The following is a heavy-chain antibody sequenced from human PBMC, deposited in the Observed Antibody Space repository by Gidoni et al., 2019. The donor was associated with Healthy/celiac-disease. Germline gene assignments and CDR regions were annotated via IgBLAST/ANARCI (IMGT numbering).Heavy chain of an antibody. V-gene: IGHV1-3*01. Sequence: QVQLVQSGAEVKKPGASVKVSCKASGYTFTSYAMHWVRQATGQRLEWMGWINAGNGNTKYSQKFQGRVTITRDTSASTAYMELSSLRSEDTAVYYCATPAHYDFWSGSEDGSLDYWGQGTLVTVSS. D-gene: IGHD3-3*01. CDR1: GYTFTSYA. J-gene: IGHJ4*02. CDR3: ATPAHYDFWSGSEDGSLDY. CDR2: INAGNGNT.